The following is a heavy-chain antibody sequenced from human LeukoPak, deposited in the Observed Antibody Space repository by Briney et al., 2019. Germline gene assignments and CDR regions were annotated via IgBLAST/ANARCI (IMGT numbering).Heavy chain of an antibody. V-gene: IGHV4-4*09. CDR2: IYTSGST. J-gene: IGHJ6*03. D-gene: IGHD2-8*01. CDR3: ASSGYCTNGVCYYYYYMDV. Sequence: SETLSLTCTVSGGSISSYYWSWIRQPPGKGLEWIGYIYTSGSTNHNPSLKSRVTISVDTSKNQFSLKLSSVTAADTAVYYCASSGYCTNGVCYYYYYMDVWGKGTTVTVSS. CDR1: GGSISSYY.